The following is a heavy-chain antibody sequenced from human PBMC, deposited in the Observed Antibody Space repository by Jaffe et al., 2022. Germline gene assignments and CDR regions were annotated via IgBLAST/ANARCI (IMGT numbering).Heavy chain of an antibody. Sequence: QVQLVQSGAEVKKPGASVKVSCKASGYTFTNYYLHWVRQAPRQGLEWMGIINPSSGSISYAQKFQGRVTMTRDTSTSTGYMELSSLRSEDTAVYYCARVSVSGYEYEYYYYYSMDVWGKGTPVTVSS. J-gene: IGHJ6*03. V-gene: IGHV1-46*03. CDR1: GYTFTNYY. D-gene: IGHD5-12*01. CDR2: INPSSGSI. CDR3: ARVSVSGYEYEYYYYYSMDV.